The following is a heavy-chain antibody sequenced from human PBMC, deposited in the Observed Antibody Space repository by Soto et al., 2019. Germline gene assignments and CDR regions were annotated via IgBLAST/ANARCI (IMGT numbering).Heavy chain of an antibody. CDR1: GYTFTDYY. CDR2: INPNSGGT. Sequence: ASVKVSCKTSGYTFTDYYMNWVRQAPGQGLEWMGWINPNSGGTNYAQKFQGRVTMTRDTSISTAYMELSRLRSDDTAVYYCARVGHSGSYYHFDYWGQGTVVTVSS. CDR3: ARVGHSGSYYHFDY. V-gene: IGHV1-2*02. J-gene: IGHJ4*02. D-gene: IGHD1-26*01.